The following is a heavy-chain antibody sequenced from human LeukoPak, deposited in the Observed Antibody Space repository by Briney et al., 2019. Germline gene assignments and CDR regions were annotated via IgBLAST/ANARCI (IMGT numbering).Heavy chain of an antibody. CDR3: ARAGIHYYYYMDV. V-gene: IGHV1-2*02. CDR1: GYTFTGYY. J-gene: IGHJ6*03. Sequence: GASVKVSCKASGYTFTGYYMHWVRQAPGQGLDLMGWINPNSGGTNYAQKFQGRVTMTRDTSISTAYMELSRLRSDDTAVYYCARAGIHYYYYMDVWGKGTTVTVSS. D-gene: IGHD3-10*01. CDR2: INPNSGGT.